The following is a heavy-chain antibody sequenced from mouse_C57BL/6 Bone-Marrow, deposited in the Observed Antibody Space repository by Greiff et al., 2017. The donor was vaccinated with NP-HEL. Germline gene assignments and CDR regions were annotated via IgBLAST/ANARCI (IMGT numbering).Heavy chain of an antibody. D-gene: IGHD4-1*02. J-gene: IGHJ3*01. CDR2: IYPRSGNT. CDR3: ARSQLGRGAWFAY. CDR1: GYTFTSYG. Sequence: VQLQQSGAELARPGASVKLSCKASGYTFTSYGISWVKQRTGQGLEWIGEIYPRSGNTYYNEKFKGKATLTADKSSSTAYMELRSLTSEDSAVYFCARSQLGRGAWFAYWGQGTLVTVSA. V-gene: IGHV1-81*01.